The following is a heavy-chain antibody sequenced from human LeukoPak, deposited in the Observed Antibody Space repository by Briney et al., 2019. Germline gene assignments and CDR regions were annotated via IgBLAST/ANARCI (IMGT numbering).Heavy chain of an antibody. D-gene: IGHD6-13*01. CDR1: GFIFTFYG. J-gene: IGHJ3*02. Sequence: TGGSLRLSCAASGFIFTFYGMHWVRQAPGKGLEWVSFIRYDRSDIDYADSAKGRFTLARDNSKNTLYLQMNSVRVEDTAVSYCVRDPSGMDAFDIWGQGTVVTVSS. CDR2: IRYDRSDI. CDR3: VRDPSGMDAFDI. V-gene: IGHV3-30*02.